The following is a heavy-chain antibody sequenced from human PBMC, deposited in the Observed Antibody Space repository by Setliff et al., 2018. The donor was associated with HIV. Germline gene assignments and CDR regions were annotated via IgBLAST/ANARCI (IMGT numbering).Heavy chain of an antibody. CDR2: IIPLFPTS. CDR3: ARGPPYFGSGSRPVAFDI. Sequence: GASVKVSCKASGGTFNTYAISWVRQAPGQGLEWMGGIIPLFPTSTYAQKFQGRVTMTADESTSTTYMDLNNLRSEDTAVYYCARGPPYFGSGSRPVAFDIWGQGTMVTV. D-gene: IGHD3-10*01. J-gene: IGHJ3*02. V-gene: IGHV1-69*13. CDR1: GGTFNTYA.